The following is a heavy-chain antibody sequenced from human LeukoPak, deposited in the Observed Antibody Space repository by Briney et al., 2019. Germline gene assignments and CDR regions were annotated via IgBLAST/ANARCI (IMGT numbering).Heavy chain of an antibody. CDR2: IYYSGST. CDR1: GGSISNYY. D-gene: IGHD6-13*01. J-gene: IGHJ6*03. V-gene: IGHV4-59*12. Sequence: SETLSLTCTVSGGSISNYYWSWIRQPPGKGLEWIGYIYYSGSTNYNPSLKSRVTISVDTSKNQFSLKLSSVTAADTAMYYCARDRSSSWSRGYYYYMDVWGKGTTVTVSS. CDR3: ARDRSSSWSRGYYYYMDV.